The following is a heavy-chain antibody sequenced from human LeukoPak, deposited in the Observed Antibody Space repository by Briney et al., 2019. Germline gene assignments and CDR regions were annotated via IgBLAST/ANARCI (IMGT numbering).Heavy chain of an antibody. CDR3: ARGYSSGFGYYYYYMDV. Sequence: SETLSLTCTVSGDSISSYYRSWIRQPAGKGLEWIGRIYTSGSANYNPSLKSRVTMSIDTSKNQFSLKLSSVTAADTAVYYCARGYSSGFGYYYYYMDVWGKGTTVTVSS. J-gene: IGHJ6*03. CDR2: IYTSGSA. V-gene: IGHV4-4*07. D-gene: IGHD6-19*01. CDR1: GDSISSYY.